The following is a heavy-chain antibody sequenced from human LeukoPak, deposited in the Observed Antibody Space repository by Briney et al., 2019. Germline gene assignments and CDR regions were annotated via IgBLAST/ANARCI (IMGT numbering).Heavy chain of an antibody. CDR3: AAENPYSSGWYPGY. CDR1: GFTFSSYA. J-gene: IGHJ4*02. D-gene: IGHD6-19*01. V-gene: IGHV3-23*01. CDR2: LSAGGGST. Sequence: PGGPLRLSCAASGFTFSSYAMSWVRQAPGKGLEWVSSLSAGGGSTYYAESVKGRFTISRDNSKNTLYLQMNSLRAEDTAVYHCAAENPYSSGWYPGYWGQGTLVTVSS.